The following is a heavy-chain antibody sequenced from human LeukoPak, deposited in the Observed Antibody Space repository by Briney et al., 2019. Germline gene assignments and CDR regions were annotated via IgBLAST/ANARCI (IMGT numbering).Heavy chain of an antibody. J-gene: IGHJ4*02. CDR2: IIPIFGTA. CDR1: GGTFSSYA. V-gene: IGHV1-69*13. CDR3: ARVASGYCSSTSCHLPFDY. Sequence: ASVKVSCKASGGTFSSYAISWVRQAPGQGLEWMGGIIPIFGTANYAQKSQGRVTITADESTSTAYMELSSLRSEDTAVYYCARVASGYCSSTSCHLPFDYWGQGTLVTVSS. D-gene: IGHD2-2*01.